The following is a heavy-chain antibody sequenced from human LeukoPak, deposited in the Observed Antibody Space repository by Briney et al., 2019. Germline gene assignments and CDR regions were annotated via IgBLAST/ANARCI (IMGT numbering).Heavy chain of an antibody. CDR3: ARGAGGQYSSSWTFDY. CDR1: GYTFTVYY. J-gene: IGHJ4*02. Sequence: ASVNFSFKASGYTFTVYYIHWVRQAPGQGLELIGWINTNSGGTTYSQQSQGRFTITRDKSISTAYMELSRLRSDDTAVYYCARGAGGQYSSSWTFDYWGQGTLVTVSS. D-gene: IGHD6-13*01. V-gene: IGHV1-2*02. CDR2: INTNSGGT.